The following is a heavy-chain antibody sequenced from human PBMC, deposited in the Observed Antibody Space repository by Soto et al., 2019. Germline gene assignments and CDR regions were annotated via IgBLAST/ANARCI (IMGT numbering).Heavy chain of an antibody. D-gene: IGHD3-22*01. CDR3: ARANYFDSSGPFDY. CDR2: IYYGGST. CDR1: GGSISSGAYY. J-gene: IGHJ4*02. V-gene: IGHV4-31*03. Sequence: QVQLQESGPGLVKPSQTLSLTCTVSGGSISSGAYYWSWIRQHPGKGLEWIGYIYYGGSTYYNPSLESRVTLSVDTSRKQFSLKVSSVTAADTAVYYCARANYFDSSGPFDYWGPGTLVTVSS.